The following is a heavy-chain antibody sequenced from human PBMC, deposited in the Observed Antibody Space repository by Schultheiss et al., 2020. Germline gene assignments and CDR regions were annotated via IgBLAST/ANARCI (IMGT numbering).Heavy chain of an antibody. D-gene: IGHD4-17*01. Sequence: ASVKVSCKASGYTFTSYGINWVRQATGQGLEWMGWMNPNSGNTGYAQKLQGRVTMTTDTSTSTAYMELRSLRSDDTAVYYCAREEMDDYGDYVLDYWGQGTLVTVSS. J-gene: IGHJ4*02. CDR3: AREEMDDYGDYVLDY. CDR1: GYTFTSYG. V-gene: IGHV1-18*01. CDR2: MNPNSGNT.